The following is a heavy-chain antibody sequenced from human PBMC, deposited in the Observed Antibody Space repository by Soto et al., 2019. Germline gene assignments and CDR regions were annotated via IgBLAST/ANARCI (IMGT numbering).Heavy chain of an antibody. V-gene: IGHV4-59*02. J-gene: IGHJ5*02. CDR1: GDSVKSSY. CDR3: ARLIEGYPPHNYFDP. D-gene: IGHD2-15*01. Sequence: SETLSLTCSVSGDSVKSSYWAWIRQSPGRAPEWVGYVFDFGSTGYHPSLKGRLTISMDTSKNQVSLSLRSVTVADTGIYYCARLIEGYPPHNYFDPWGQAHLLTVSS. CDR2: VFDFGST.